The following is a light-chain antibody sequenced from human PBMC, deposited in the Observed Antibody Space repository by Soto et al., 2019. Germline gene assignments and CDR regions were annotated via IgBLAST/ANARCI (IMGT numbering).Light chain of an antibody. J-gene: IGKJ1*01. Sequence: EIVGTQAPGTLYLSTGERATLSCKASQSVSSNFLAWYQRKPGQAPRLLIYGASYRATDIPYRFSGSGSGTDFTLTITRLEPEDFAVYYCQQYGTSPPTFGQGTKVEI. CDR2: GAS. V-gene: IGKV3-20*01. CDR1: QSVSSNF. CDR3: QQYGTSPPT.